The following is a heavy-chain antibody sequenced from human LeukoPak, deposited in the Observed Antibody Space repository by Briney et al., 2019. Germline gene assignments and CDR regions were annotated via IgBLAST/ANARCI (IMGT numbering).Heavy chain of an antibody. CDR1: GGSFSGYY. V-gene: IGHV4-34*01. D-gene: IGHD1-7*01. CDR3: ARSPTGTTKPRSNWFDP. J-gene: IGHJ5*02. CDR2: INHSGST. Sequence: PSETLSFTCAVYGGSFSGYYWSWIRQPPGKGLEWIGEINHSGSTNYNPSLKSRVTISVDTSKNQFSLKLSSVTAADTAVYYCARSPTGTTKPRSNWFDPWGQGTLVTVSS.